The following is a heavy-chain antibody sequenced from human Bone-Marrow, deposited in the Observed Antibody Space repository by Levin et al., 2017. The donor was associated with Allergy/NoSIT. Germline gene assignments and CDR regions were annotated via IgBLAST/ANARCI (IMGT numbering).Heavy chain of an antibody. V-gene: IGHV3-7*04. D-gene: IGHD2-21*02. CDR3: AKDLTATGSLDL. Sequence: GESLKISCAGSQFSFNGFWIHWVRQSPGKGLEWVADINPYGSVPYYADSVKGRFTISRDNAANSVYLQMNSLRVEDTAIYYCAKDLTATGSLDLWGQGTVVTVSS. CDR2: INPYGSVP. CDR1: QFSFNGFW. J-gene: IGHJ3*01.